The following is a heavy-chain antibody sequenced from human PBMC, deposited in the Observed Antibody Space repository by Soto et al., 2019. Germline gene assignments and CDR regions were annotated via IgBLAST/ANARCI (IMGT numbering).Heavy chain of an antibody. CDR3: ARVSVTIFGVITHYFDY. CDR2: IYYSGST. Sequence: SETLSLTCTVSGGSISSGGYYWSWIRQHPGKGLEWIGYIYYSGSTYYNPSLKSRVTISVDTSKNQFSLKLSSVTAADTAVYYCARVSVTIFGVITHYFDYWGQGTLVTVSS. V-gene: IGHV4-31*03. CDR1: GGSISSGGYY. J-gene: IGHJ4*02. D-gene: IGHD3-3*01.